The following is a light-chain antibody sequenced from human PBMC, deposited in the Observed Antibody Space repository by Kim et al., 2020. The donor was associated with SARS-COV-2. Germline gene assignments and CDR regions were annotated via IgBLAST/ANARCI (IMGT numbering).Light chain of an antibody. CDR1: SSDVGGYNY. CDR2: DVS. Sequence: QSALTQPASVSGSPGQSITISCTGTSSDVGGYNYVSWYQQHPGKAPKLMIYDVSKRPSGVSNRFSGSKSGNTASLTISGLPGEDEADYYCSSYTSSSTWVFGGGTQLTVL. CDR3: SSYTSSSTWV. V-gene: IGLV2-14*01. J-gene: IGLJ3*02.